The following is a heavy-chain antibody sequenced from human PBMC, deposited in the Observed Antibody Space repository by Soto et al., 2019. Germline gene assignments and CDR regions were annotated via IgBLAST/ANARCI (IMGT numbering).Heavy chain of an antibody. V-gene: IGHV3-15*01. D-gene: IGHD5-12*01. J-gene: IGHJ3*02. CDR3: TTDSGYDYGNAFDI. CDR1: GFTFSHAW. CDR2: IRSKTDGGAT. Sequence: GGSLRLSCAASGFTFSHAWMSWVRQAPGKGLEWVGRIRSKTDGGATDYAAPVKGRFTISRDDSKTTLYLQMNSLKTEDTAVYYCTTDSGYDYGNAFDIWGQGTMVTVSS.